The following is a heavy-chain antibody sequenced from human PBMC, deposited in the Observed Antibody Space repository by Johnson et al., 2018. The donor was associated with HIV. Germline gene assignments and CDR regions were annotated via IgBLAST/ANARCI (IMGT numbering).Heavy chain of an antibody. D-gene: IGHD3-10*01. V-gene: IGHV3-30-3*01. CDR1: GFTFSSHA. CDR3: AKEGTTMGVDS. J-gene: IGHJ3*01. Sequence: QVQLMESGGGVVQPGRSLRLSCAASGFTFSSHAMHWVRQAPGKGLEWVAVISYDGSNKYYADSVKGRFTISRDNSKNTLYLQMNSLRAEDTAVYYCAKEGTTMGVDSWGQGTMVTVSS. CDR2: ISYDGSNK.